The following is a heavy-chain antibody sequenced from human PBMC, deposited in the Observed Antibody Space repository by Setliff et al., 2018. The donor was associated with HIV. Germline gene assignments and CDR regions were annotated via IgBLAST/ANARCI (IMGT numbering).Heavy chain of an antibody. CDR2: TFYSGIT. Sequence: PSETLSLTCTVSGGSFTSRSYYWGWIRQPPGKGLEWIGSTFYSGITYYNPSLKSRVTISVDTSKNQFSLNLTSVTAADTAVYYCARSKTFYDFWGGYYTHGAFKIWGLGTMVTVSS. CDR3: ARSKTFYDFWGGYYTHGAFKI. J-gene: IGHJ3*02. D-gene: IGHD3-3*01. V-gene: IGHV4-39*01. CDR1: GGSFTSRSYY.